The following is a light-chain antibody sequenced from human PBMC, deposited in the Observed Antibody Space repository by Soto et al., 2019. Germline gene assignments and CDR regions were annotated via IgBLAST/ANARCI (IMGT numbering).Light chain of an antibody. J-gene: IGKJ4*01. Sequence: DIVMTQSPDSLAVSLGERATINCKSSQNILYNSNNKNYLAWYQQKPGQPPKLLIYWASTRESGVPDRFGGSGSGTDFTLTISSLQAEDVAVYFCQQYFSIPLTFGGGTKVEV. CDR3: QQYFSIPLT. CDR2: WAS. V-gene: IGKV4-1*01. CDR1: QNILYNSNNKNY.